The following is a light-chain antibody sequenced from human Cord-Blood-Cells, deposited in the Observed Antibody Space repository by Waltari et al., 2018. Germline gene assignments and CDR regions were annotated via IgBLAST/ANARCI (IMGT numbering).Light chain of an antibody. CDR1: QSVSSY. J-gene: IGKJ4*01. CDR3: QQRSNWPPLT. Sequence: EIVLTQSPATLSLSPGERATLPCRASQSVSSYLAWYQQKPGQAPRLLIYDASNRATGIPARFSGSGSGTDFTLTISSLEPEDFAVYYCQQRSNWPPLTFGGGT. V-gene: IGKV3-11*01. CDR2: DAS.